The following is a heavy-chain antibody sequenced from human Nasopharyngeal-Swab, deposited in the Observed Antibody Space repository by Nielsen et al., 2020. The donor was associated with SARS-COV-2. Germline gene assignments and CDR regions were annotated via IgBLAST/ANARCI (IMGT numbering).Heavy chain of an antibody. CDR1: GFTFSSSS. CDR2: ISYDGSNK. CDR3: ARDELDFWSGYNWFDP. Sequence: GESLKISCAASGFTFSSSSMYWVRQAPGKGLEWVAFISYDGSNKYYADSVKGRFTISRDNAKNTLYLQMNSLRAEDTAVYYCARDELDFWSGYNWFDPWGQGTLVTVSS. V-gene: IGHV3-30*04. D-gene: IGHD3-3*01. J-gene: IGHJ5*02.